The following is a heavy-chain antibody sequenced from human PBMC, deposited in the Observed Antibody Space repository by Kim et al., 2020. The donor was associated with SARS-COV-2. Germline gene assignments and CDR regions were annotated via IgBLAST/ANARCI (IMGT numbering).Heavy chain of an antibody. J-gene: IGHJ5*02. CDR1: GGTFSSYA. V-gene: IGHV1-69*04. CDR2: IIPILGIA. Sequence: SVKVSCKASGGTFSSYAISWVRQAPGQGLEWMGRIIPILGIANYAQKFQGRVTITADKSTSTAYMELSSLRSEDTAVYYCARGTTDIVVVPAAWGGWFDPWGQGTLVTVSS. CDR3: ARGTTDIVVVPAAWGGWFDP. D-gene: IGHD2-2*01.